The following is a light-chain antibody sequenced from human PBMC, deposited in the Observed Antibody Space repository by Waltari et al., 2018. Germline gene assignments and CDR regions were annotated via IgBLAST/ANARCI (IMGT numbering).Light chain of an antibody. V-gene: IGKV3-15*01. CDR2: GAS. CDR3: QQYNNWPPMYT. J-gene: IGKJ2*01. CDR1: QSCSSN. Sequence: EIVMTQSPATLSVSPGERATLSCRASQSCSSNLAWYQQKPGQAPRRLSYGASTRATGIPARFSGSGSGTEFTLTISSLQSEDFAVYYCQQYNNWPPMYTFGQGTKLEIK.